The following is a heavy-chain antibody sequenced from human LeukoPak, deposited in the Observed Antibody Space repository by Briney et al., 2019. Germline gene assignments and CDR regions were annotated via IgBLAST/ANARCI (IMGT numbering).Heavy chain of an antibody. J-gene: IGHJ4*02. V-gene: IGHV5-51*01. D-gene: IGHD3-10*01. CDR2: IYPSDSDT. CDR3: ARHGSGTFPDY. Sequence: GESLKISCKGSGYSFTSYWIGWVRQMPGKGLEWMGIIYPSDSDTKYSPSFQGQVSISADRSISTAYPQWSSLRASDTAIYYCARHGSGTFPDYWGQGTLVTVSS. CDR1: GYSFTSYW.